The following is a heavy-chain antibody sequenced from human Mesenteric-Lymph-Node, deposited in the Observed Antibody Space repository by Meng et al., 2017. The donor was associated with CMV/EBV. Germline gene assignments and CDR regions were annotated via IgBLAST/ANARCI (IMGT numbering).Heavy chain of an antibody. D-gene: IGHD3-10*01. Sequence: GESLKISCVASGFTFSSYAIHWVRQAPGKGLEWVAVISSDGSNKYYADSGQGRFTISRDNSKNTLYLQMNSLRAEDTAVYYCARTAGGGRLDYWGQGTLVTV. CDR1: GFTFSSYA. V-gene: IGHV3-30-3*01. CDR3: ARTAGGGRLDY. J-gene: IGHJ4*02. CDR2: ISSDGSNK.